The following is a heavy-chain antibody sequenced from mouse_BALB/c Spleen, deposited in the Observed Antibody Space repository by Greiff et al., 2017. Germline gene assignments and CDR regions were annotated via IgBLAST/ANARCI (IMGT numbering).Heavy chain of an antibody. Sequence: VQLQQSGAELVRPGALVKLSCKASGFNIKDYYMHWVKQRPEQGLEWIGWIDPENGNTIYDPKFQGKASITADTSSNTAYLQLSSLTSEDTAVYYCAGGNASAWFAYWGQGTLVTVSA. CDR3: AGGNASAWFAY. V-gene: IGHV14-1*02. CDR2: IDPENGNT. CDR1: GFNIKDYY. J-gene: IGHJ3*01. D-gene: IGHD2-1*01.